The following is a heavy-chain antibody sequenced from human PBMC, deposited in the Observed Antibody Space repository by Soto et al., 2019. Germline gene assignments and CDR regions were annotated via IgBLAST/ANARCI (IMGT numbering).Heavy chain of an antibody. J-gene: IGHJ6*02. V-gene: IGHV3-23*01. CDR1: GFTFSSYA. CDR3: ARPVEPFYYYGMDV. Sequence: EVQLLESGGGLVQPGGSLRLSCAASGFTFSSYAMSWVRQAPGKGLEWVSAVSGNSDSTYYADSVKGRFTISRDNSKNTLYLQVNSLRAEDTAVYYCARPVEPFYYYGMDVWGQGTTVTVSS. CDR2: VSGNSDST.